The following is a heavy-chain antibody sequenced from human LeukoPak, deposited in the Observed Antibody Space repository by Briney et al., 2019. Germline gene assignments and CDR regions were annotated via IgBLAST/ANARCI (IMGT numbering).Heavy chain of an antibody. J-gene: IGHJ3*02. Sequence: GGSLRLSCAASGFTFNNYWMHWVRQAPGKGLVWVSRINSDGSSTNYADSVKGRFTISRDNAKNTLYLQMNSLRAEDTAVYYCAKDFQSTLWGSYRFFDAFDIWGQGTMVTVSS. CDR3: AKDFQSTLWGSYRFFDAFDI. D-gene: IGHD3-16*02. CDR2: INSDGSST. V-gene: IGHV3-74*01. CDR1: GFTFNNYW.